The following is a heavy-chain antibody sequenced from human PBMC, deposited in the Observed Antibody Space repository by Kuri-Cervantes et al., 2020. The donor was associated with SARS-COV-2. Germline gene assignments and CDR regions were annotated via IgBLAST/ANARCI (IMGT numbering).Heavy chain of an antibody. CDR2: IYYDGRT. CDR3: ARHDY. J-gene: IGHJ4*02. V-gene: IGHV4-39*01. CDR1: GGSISSGGYY. Sequence: ESLKISCTVSGGSISSGGYYWGWIRQPPGKGLEFIGTIYYDGRTYYNKSLKSRVTISVDTSKNQFSLKLSSVTAADTAVYYCARHDYWGQGTLVTVSS.